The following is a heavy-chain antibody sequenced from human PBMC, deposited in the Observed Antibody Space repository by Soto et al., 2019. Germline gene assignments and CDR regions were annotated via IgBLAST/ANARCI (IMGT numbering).Heavy chain of an antibody. CDR2: IYGRDDK. V-gene: IGHV2-5*01. J-gene: IGHJ4*02. CDR3: AHRPPLDILGVPAALGYFDD. CDR1: GFSRSSSGVI. Sequence: QITLEESGPTLVKPTQTLTLTCTFSGFSRSSSGVIVGWVRPPPVRALEWLALIYGRDDKRYSPSLRRRLSITKATSKHKVVLTMTNMDPVDTATYYSAHRPPLDILGVPAALGYFDDWGQGTLVTGSS. D-gene: IGHD2-2*01.